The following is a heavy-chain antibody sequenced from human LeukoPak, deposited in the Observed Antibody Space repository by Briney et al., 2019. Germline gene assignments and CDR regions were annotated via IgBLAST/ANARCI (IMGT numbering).Heavy chain of an antibody. D-gene: IGHD5-24*01. CDR3: ARFGIETTTPHRGFDY. CDR2: IYYSGST. CDR1: GGSISSSSYY. V-gene: IGHV4-39*01. J-gene: IGHJ4*02. Sequence: SETLSLTCTVSGGSISSSSYYWGWIRQPPGKGLEWIGSIYYSGSTYYNPSLKSRVTISVDTSKNQFSLKLSSVTAADTAVYYCARFGIETTTPHRGFDYWGQGTLVTVSS.